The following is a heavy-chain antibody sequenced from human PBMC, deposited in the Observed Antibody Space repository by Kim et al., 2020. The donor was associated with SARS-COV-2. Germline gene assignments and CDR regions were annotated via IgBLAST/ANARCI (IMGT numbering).Heavy chain of an antibody. CDR2: INAGNGNT. V-gene: IGHV1-3*01. D-gene: IGHD2-2*01. CDR1: GFTFTNYV. CDR3: GRGEIGYCSSTTCSDAFDI. Sequence: ASVKVSCKASGFTFTNYVIHWVRQAPGQRLEWMGWINAGNGNTKYSQKFQGRVTITRDSSASAAYRELSSLRSEDTAIYYCGRGEIGYCSSTTCSDAFDIWGQGTMVTVSS. J-gene: IGHJ3*02.